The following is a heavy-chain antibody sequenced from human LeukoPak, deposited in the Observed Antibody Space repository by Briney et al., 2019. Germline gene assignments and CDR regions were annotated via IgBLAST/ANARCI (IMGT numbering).Heavy chain of an antibody. CDR3: ARVVGYYYMDV. V-gene: IGHV3-74*01. Sequence: SGGSLRLSCAASGFTFSSYWMHWVRQAPGKGLVWVSRINSDGSSTSYADSVKGRFTISRDNAKNTLYLQMNSLRAEDTAVYYCARVVGYYYMDVWGKGTTVTISS. CDR1: GFTFSSYW. CDR2: INSDGSST. J-gene: IGHJ6*03.